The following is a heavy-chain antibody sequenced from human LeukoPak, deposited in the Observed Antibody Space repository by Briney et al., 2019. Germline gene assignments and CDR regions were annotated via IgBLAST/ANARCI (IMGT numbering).Heavy chain of an antibody. CDR1: GFTFDDYA. CDR2: ISWNSGSI. Sequence: GGSLRLSCAASGFTFDDYAMHWVRQAPGKGLEWVSGISWNSGSIGYADSVKGRFTISRGNAKNSLYLQMNSLRAEDTALYYCAKGMEYDSSGTDLDYWGQGTLVTVSS. V-gene: IGHV3-9*01. J-gene: IGHJ4*02. CDR3: AKGMEYDSSGTDLDY. D-gene: IGHD3-22*01.